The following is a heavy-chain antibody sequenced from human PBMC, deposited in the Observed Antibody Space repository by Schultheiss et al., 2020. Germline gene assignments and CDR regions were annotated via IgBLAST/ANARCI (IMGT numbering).Heavy chain of an antibody. Sequence: SQTLSLTCTVSGGSISSSSYYWGWIRQPPGKGLEWIGSIYYSGSTYYNPSLKSRVTISVDTSKNQFSLKLSSVTAADTAVYYCARVQGEGYSYGWERRYFDYWGQGTLVTVSS. J-gene: IGHJ4*02. CDR3: ARVQGEGYSYGWERRYFDY. CDR2: IYYSGST. D-gene: IGHD5-18*01. CDR1: GGSISSSSYY. V-gene: IGHV4-39*07.